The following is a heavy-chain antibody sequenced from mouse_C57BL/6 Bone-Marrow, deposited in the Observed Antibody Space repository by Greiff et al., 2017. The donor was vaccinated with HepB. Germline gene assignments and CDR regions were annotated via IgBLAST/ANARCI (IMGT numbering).Heavy chain of an antibody. Sequence: VKLQESDAELVKPGASVKISCKVSGYTFTDHTIHWMKQRPEQGLEWIGYIYPRDGSTKYNEKLKGKATLTADKSSSTAYMQLNSLTSEDSAVYFCARGSTMITGRLYYYAMDYWGRGTSVTVSS. J-gene: IGHJ4*01. V-gene: IGHV1-78*01. D-gene: IGHD2-4*01. CDR2: IYPRDGST. CDR3: ARGSTMITGRLYYYAMDY. CDR1: GYTFTDHT.